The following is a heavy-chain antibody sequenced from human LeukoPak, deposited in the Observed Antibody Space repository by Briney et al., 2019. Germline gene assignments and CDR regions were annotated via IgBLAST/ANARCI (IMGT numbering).Heavy chain of an antibody. CDR3: AKDHSFWQDYYDSSGYTFDY. Sequence: PGGSLRLSCAASGFTFSSYAMSWVRQAPGKGLEGVSAISGSGGSTYYADSVKGRFTISRDNSKNTLYLQMNSLRAEDTAVYYCAKDHSFWQDYYDSSGYTFDYWGQGTLVTVSS. CDR1: GFTFSSYA. D-gene: IGHD3-22*01. J-gene: IGHJ4*02. V-gene: IGHV3-23*01. CDR2: ISGSGGST.